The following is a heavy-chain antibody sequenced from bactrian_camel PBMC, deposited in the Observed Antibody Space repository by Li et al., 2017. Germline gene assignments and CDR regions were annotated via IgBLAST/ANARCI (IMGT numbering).Heavy chain of an antibody. D-gene: IGHD7*01. CDR1: RYGFSRCE. V-gene: IGHV3S55*01. J-gene: IGHJ4*01. CDR3: FTGNSGGT. CDR2: IRSDGSM. Sequence: HVQLVESGGGSVQAGGSLKLSCAASRYGFSRCESGWYRQALGKERELVSTIRSDGSMTYADSVKGRFTISRDNAKNTLYLQMNSLKSEDTAMYYCFTGNSGGTRGQGTQVTVS.